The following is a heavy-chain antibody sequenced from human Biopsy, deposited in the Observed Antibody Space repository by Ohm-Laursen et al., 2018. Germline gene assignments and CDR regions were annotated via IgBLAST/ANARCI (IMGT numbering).Heavy chain of an antibody. CDR2: INSVGTI. J-gene: IGHJ4*02. V-gene: IGHV3-11*01. CDR1: GFIFSDYY. CDR3: ARSVGIMAAPIDY. D-gene: IGHD3-16*01. Sequence: SLRLSCTASGFIFSDYYMSWIRQAPGKGLEWVSTINSVGTIYYADSVRGRFTISRDNAKNSLYLQMNSLRVEDTAVYYCARSVGIMAAPIDYWGQGTLVTVSS.